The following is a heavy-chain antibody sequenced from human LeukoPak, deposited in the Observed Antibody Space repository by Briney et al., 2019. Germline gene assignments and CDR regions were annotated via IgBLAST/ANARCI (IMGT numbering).Heavy chain of an antibody. CDR3: ARRFSGSNYYFDY. J-gene: IGHJ4*02. V-gene: IGHV4-39*01. CDR2: IYYSGST. Sequence: SETLSLTCTVSGGSISSSRYYWGWIRQPPGKGLEWIGSIYYSGSTYYNPSLKSRVTISVDTSKNQFSLKLSPVTAADTAVYYCARRFSGSNYYFDYWGQGTLVTVSS. D-gene: IGHD1-20*01. CDR1: GGSISSSRYY.